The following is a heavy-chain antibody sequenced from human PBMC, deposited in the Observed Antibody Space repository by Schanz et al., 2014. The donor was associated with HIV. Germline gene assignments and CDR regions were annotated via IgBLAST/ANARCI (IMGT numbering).Heavy chain of an antibody. CDR3: ARGYCSGGTCYSGDH. CDR2: ISGYIGNT. CDR1: GYTFTNYG. D-gene: IGHD2-15*01. J-gene: IGHJ4*02. Sequence: QVQLVQSGAEVKKPGASVTVSCKASGYTFTNYGINWVRQAPGQGLEWMGWISGYIGNTNYAQNLQGRVTMTADTFTSTAYMELRSLTSDDTAVYYCARGYCSGGTCYSGDHWGQGTLVTVSA. V-gene: IGHV1-18*01.